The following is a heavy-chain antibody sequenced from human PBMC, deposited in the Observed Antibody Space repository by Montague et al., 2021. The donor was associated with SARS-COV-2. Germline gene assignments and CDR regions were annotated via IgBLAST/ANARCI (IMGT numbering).Heavy chain of an antibody. V-gene: IGHV4-59*01. D-gene: IGHD1-1*01. CDR1: GGSISSYY. CDR2: VHYTGST. J-gene: IGHJ4*02. Sequence: SETLSLTCAVSGGSISSYYWNWIRKSPGKGLERIGYVHYTGSTKYNSSLKPRVSLSLDTPKKHCPLKLKSVTAADTAVYDCARAQNTCFIANCVNYFEVWGQGALVTVSS. CDR3: ARAQNTCFIANCVNYFEV.